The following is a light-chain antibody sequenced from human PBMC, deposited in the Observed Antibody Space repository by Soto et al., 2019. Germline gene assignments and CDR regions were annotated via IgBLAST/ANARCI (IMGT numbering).Light chain of an antibody. V-gene: IGKV3-11*01. CDR3: QQRSNWPRSIT. CDR2: DAS. J-gene: IGKJ5*01. Sequence: EIVLTQSPATLSVSPGERATLSCRASQSVSSYLAWYQQKPGQAPRLLIYDASNRATGIPARFSGSGSATDFTLTISSLEPEDFAVYYCQQRSNWPRSITFGQGTRLEIK. CDR1: QSVSSY.